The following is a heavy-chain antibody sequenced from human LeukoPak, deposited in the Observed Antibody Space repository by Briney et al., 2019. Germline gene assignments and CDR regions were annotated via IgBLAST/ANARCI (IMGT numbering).Heavy chain of an antibody. CDR3: ARPGLGYCSSTSCYEYYFDY. J-gene: IGHJ4*02. CDR2: IYPGDSDT. V-gene: IGHV5-51*01. D-gene: IGHD2-2*01. CDR1: GYSFTSYW. Sequence: GESLKISCKGSGYSFTSYWIGWVRQMPGKGLEWMGIIYPGDSDTRYSPSFQGQVTISADKSISTAYLQWSSLKASDTAMYYCARPGLGYCSSTSCYEYYFDYWGQGTLVNVSS.